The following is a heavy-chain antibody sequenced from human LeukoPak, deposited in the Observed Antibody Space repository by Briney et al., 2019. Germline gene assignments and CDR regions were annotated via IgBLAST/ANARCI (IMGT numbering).Heavy chain of an antibody. D-gene: IGHD4-17*01. CDR3: AKETTVTTYGAPFEY. CDR1: GFTFSSYS. V-gene: IGHV3-21*04. CDR2: ISSSSSYI. J-gene: IGHJ4*02. Sequence: PGGSLRLSCAASGFTFSSYSMNWVRQAPGKGLEWVSSISSSSSYIYYADSVKGRFTISRDNSKNTLYLQMNSLRVDDTAVYYCAKETTVTTYGAPFEYWGQGTLVTVSS.